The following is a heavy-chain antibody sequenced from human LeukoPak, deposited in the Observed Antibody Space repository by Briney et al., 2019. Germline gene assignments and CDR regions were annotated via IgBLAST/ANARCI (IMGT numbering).Heavy chain of an antibody. CDR2: IYSGGST. J-gene: IGHJ2*01. CDR3: ARGSDYGDYGYFDL. Sequence: GGSLRLSCAASGFTVSSNYMSWVRQAPGKGLEWVSVIYSGGSTYYADSVKGRFTISRDNSKNTLYLQMNSMRAEDTDVYYCARGSDYGDYGYFDLWGRGTLVTVSS. CDR1: GFTVSSNY. D-gene: IGHD4-17*01. V-gene: IGHV3-53*01.